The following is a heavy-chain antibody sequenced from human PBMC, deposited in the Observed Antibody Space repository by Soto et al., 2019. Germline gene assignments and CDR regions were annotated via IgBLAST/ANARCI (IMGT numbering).Heavy chain of an antibody. Sequence: PGGSLRLSCAASGFTFSSYGMHWVRQAPGKGLEWVAVISYDGSNKYYADSVKGRFTISRDNSKNTLYLQMNSLRAEDTAVYYCSGKPRVDYPYRYDPWGRGALDTGSS. V-gene: IGHV3-30*03. CDR3: SGKPRVDYPYRYDP. CDR1: GFTFSSYG. D-gene: IGHD3-3*01. J-gene: IGHJ5*02. CDR2: ISYDGSNK.